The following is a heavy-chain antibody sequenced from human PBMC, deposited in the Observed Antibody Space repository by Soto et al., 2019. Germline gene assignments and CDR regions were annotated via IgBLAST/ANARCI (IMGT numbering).Heavy chain of an antibody. V-gene: IGHV4-31*03. CDR2: ISNSGST. CDR3: ASRIPVPGGHYVGVFEY. D-gene: IGHD3-16*01. J-gene: IGHJ4*01. Sequence: SETLSLTCTVSGVSISNDGYFWSWVRQHPGKGLEWIGYISNSGSTFSNSALKSRVALSADTSKNQFSLKLTSVTAADTAIYYCASRIPVPGGHYVGVFEYWGHGTLVTVPS. CDR1: GVSISNDGYF.